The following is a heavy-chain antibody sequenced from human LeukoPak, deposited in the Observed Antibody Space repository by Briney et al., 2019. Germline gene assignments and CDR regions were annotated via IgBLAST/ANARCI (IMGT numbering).Heavy chain of an antibody. CDR1: GYTFTSYY. V-gene: IGHV1-46*01. CDR2: IDPSGGST. CDR3: ARDMRSSSRGLKNYYYYYYMDV. Sequence: ASVKVSCKASGYTFTSYYMHWVRQAPGQGLGWMGIIDPSGGSTIYAQKFQGRVTMTRDMSTSTVYMELSSLRSEDTAVYYCARDMRSSSRGLKNYYYYYYMDVWGKGTTVTVSS. D-gene: IGHD6-6*01. J-gene: IGHJ6*03.